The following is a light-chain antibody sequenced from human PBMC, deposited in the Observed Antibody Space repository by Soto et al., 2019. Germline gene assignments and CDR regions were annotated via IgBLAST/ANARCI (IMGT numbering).Light chain of an antibody. CDR1: QSVSGN. V-gene: IGKV3D-15*01. CDR2: GAS. J-gene: IGKJ1*01. Sequence: EIVMTQSPATLSVSPGERATLSCRASQSVSGNLAWYQQKPGQAPRLLIYGASTRATGIPARFSGSESGTEFTLTNRSLQSEDFALYYCEQDNNWPPTFGQGTKVEIK. CDR3: EQDNNWPPT.